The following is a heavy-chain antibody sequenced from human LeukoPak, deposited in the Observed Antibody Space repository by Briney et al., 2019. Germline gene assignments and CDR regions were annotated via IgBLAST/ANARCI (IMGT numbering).Heavy chain of an antibody. J-gene: IGHJ3*02. D-gene: IGHD3-3*01. Sequence: SVKVSCKASGGTFSSYAISWVRQAPGQGLEWMGGIIPIFGTANYAQKFQGRVTITADESTSTAYMELSSLRSEDTAVYYCARDRGRDFWSGYRPAGAFDIWGQGTMVTVSS. CDR1: GGTFSSYA. CDR2: IIPIFGTA. V-gene: IGHV1-69*13. CDR3: ARDRGRDFWSGYRPAGAFDI.